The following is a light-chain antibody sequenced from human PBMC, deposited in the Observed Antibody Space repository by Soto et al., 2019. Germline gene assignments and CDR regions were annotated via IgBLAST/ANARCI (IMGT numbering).Light chain of an antibody. CDR1: QSVNSD. CDR2: GAS. CDR3: QQYDNSPIT. Sequence: EIVMTQSPATLSVSPLERAKLSCRASQSVNSDLAWYQQKPGQAPRLLIYGASSRATGIPDRFSGTGSETDFTLTISRLEPEDFAVYYCQQYDNSPITFGQGTRLEI. J-gene: IGKJ5*01. V-gene: IGKV3-20*01.